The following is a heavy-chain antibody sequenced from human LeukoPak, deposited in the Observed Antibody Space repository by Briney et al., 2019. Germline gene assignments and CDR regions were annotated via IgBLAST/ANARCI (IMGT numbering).Heavy chain of an antibody. J-gene: IGHJ4*02. D-gene: IGHD2-2*01. CDR3: ATDTSTWPVDF. CDR2: FDPEDGEA. Sequence: ASVKVSCKVSGYTLNEVSMHWVRQAPGKGLEWVGTFDPEDGEAVYSQNFRGRVTMTEDTSTDTAYLELSGLRSEDTAVYYCATDTSTWPVDFWGQGTLVTVSS. CDR1: GYTLNEVS. V-gene: IGHV1-24*01.